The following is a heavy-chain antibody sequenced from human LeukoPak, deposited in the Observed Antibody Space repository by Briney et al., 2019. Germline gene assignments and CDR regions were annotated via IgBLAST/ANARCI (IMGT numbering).Heavy chain of an antibody. J-gene: IGHJ6*03. D-gene: IGHD1-26*01. CDR1: GFTFSSYA. CDR2: IRGSGGST. CDR3: AKAEWELLAAYYYYMDV. V-gene: IGHV3-23*01. Sequence: PGGSLILSCAASGFTFSSYAMSWVRQAPGKGLEWVSAIRGSGGSTYYADSVKGRFTISRDNSKNTLYLQMNSLRAEDTAVYYCAKAEWELLAAYYYYMDVWGKGTTVTVSS.